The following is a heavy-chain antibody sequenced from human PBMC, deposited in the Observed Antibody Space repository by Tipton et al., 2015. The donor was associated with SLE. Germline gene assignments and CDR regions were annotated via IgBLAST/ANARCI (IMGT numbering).Heavy chain of an antibody. V-gene: IGHV4-59*08. Sequence: LRLSYTVSGGSISSYYWSWIRQPPGKGLEWIGYIYYSGSTNYNPSLKSRVTISVDTSKNQFSLKLGSVTAADTAVYYCARQGQQLVRPYYYGMDVWGQGTTVTVSS. CDR1: GGSISSYY. CDR2: IYYSGST. D-gene: IGHD6-13*01. CDR3: ARQGQQLVRPYYYGMDV. J-gene: IGHJ6*02.